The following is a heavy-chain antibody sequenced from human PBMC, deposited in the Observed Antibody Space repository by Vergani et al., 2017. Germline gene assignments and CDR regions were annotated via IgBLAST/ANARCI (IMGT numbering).Heavy chain of an antibody. J-gene: IGHJ4*02. V-gene: IGHV4-34*01. Sequence: QVQLQQWGAGLLKPSETLSLTCAVYGGSFSGYHWSWIRQPPGKGLEWIGEINHSGSTNYNPSLKSRVTISVDTSKNQFSLKLSSVTAADTAVYYCARGRGYSGYDLVDWGQGTLVTVSS. CDR2: INHSGST. CDR3: ARGRGYSGYDLVD. CDR1: GGSFSGYH. D-gene: IGHD5-12*01.